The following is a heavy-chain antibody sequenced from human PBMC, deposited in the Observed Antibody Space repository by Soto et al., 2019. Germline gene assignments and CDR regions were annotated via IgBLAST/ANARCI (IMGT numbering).Heavy chain of an antibody. CDR1: GFTFSSYV. CDR3: ARTMGLSSSSWTTYGMDV. V-gene: IGHV3-13*01. D-gene: IGHD6-13*01. Sequence: GGSLRLSCAASGFTFSSYVLHWVRRAPGKGPEWVSAIGTGGDTYYADSVMGRFTISRDNAKKSLYLQMNSLIAEDMAVYYCARTMGLSSSSWTTYGMDVWGQGTTVTVCS. J-gene: IGHJ6*02. CDR2: IGTGGDT.